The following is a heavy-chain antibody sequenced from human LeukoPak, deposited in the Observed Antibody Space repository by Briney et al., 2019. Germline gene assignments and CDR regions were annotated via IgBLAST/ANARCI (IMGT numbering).Heavy chain of an antibody. D-gene: IGHD3-10*01. V-gene: IGHV3-53*04. J-gene: IGHJ4*02. CDR2: IYSGGNT. Sequence: PGGSLRLSCAASGFTSSSYAMSWVRQAPGKGLEWVSVIYSGGNTYYADSVKGRFTISRHSSKNTLYLQMNSLRAEDTAVYYCARGLTYYYGSVDYWGQGTLVTVSS. CDR3: ARGLTYYYGSVDY. CDR1: GFTSSSYA.